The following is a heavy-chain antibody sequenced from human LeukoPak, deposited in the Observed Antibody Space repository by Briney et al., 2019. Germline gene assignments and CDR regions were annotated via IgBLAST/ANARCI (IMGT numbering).Heavy chain of an antibody. D-gene: IGHD3-9*01. V-gene: IGHV4-39*01. CDR2: INFIGRT. J-gene: IGHJ4*02. CDR1: GFSVGDPLSY. CDR3: ARLTKGRYFYYIFAF. Sequence: PSENLSLTCTVSGFSVGDPLSYWGWVRQPPGKGLEWIAEINFIGRTSYNSSLNSRVTMSVDTSKNQFSLKMTSLTAADTAVYFCARLTKGRYFYYIFAFWGQGILVTVSS.